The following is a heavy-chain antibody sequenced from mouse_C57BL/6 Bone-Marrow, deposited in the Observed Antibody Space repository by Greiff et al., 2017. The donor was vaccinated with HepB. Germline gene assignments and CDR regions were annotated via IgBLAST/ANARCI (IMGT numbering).Heavy chain of an antibody. J-gene: IGHJ3*01. V-gene: IGHV5-17*01. CDR2: ISSGSSTI. CDR3: ARPYEYDVWFAY. CDR1: GFTFSDYG. D-gene: IGHD2-4*01. Sequence: EVKVVESGGGLVKPGGSLKLSCAASGFTFSDYGMHWVRQAPEKGLEWVAYISSGSSTIYYADTVKGRFTISRDNAKNTLFLQMTSLRSEDTAMYYCARPYEYDVWFAYWGQGTLVTVSA.